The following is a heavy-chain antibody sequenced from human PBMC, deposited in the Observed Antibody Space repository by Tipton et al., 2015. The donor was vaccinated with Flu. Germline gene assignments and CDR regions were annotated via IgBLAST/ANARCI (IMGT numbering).Heavy chain of an antibody. CDR1: GFSVSRGYY. V-gene: IGHV4-38-2*02. D-gene: IGHD2-2*01. J-gene: IGHJ4*02. CDR2: VYYGGI. CDR3: ARDTSLIPAALLY. Sequence: GLVKPSETLSLRCTVSGFSVSRGYYWAWIRQPPGKGLEWIGSVYYGGISSNPSLSSRLTISKDMSKNQFSLNLRSVTAADTAVYYCARDTSLIPAALLYWGQGILVTVSS.